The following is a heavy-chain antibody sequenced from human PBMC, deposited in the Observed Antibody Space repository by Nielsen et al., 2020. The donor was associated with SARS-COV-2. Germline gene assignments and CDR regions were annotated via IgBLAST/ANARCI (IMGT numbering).Heavy chain of an antibody. Sequence: ASVKVSCKASGYTFTNNYMHWVRQAPGQGLEWMGLINPTNGGTTYAQKFQGRVTMTRDTSTSTVYMELSSLRSDDTALYYCAVHGGSSLYWSIDYWGQGTQVTVSS. CDR3: AVHGGSSLYWSIDY. CDR1: GYTFTNNY. D-gene: IGHD2-15*01. V-gene: IGHV1-46*01. J-gene: IGHJ4*02. CDR2: INPTNGGT.